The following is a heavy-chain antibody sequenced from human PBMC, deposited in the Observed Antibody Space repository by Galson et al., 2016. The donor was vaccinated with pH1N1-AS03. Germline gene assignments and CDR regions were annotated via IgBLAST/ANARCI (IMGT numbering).Heavy chain of an antibody. D-gene: IGHD3-9*01. CDR3: PTAGNYFDIRRFDY. V-gene: IGHV1-69*05. J-gene: IGHJ4*02. Sequence: SVKVSCKASGLTFSSYAISWVRQAPGQGLEWMGGVKGVFRTTTYAQKFQGRITITMDQSTGTAYMEVSSLRAEDTAVYYCPTAGNYFDIRRFDYWGQGTPVTVFS. CDR2: VKGVFRTT. CDR1: GLTFSSYA.